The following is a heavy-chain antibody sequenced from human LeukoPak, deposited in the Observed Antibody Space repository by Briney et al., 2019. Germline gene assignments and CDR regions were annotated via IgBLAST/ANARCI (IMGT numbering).Heavy chain of an antibody. CDR1: GFTFSSYA. J-gene: IGHJ6*02. Sequence: GGSLRLSCAASGFTFSSYAMTWVRQAPGKGLVWVSPINNDASRTTYADSVRGRFTISRDNAKNTVSLQMNSLRADDTAVYYCASDGAYAMAVWGQGTTVTVSS. D-gene: IGHD1-26*01. CDR2: INNDASRT. CDR3: ASDGAYAMAV. V-gene: IGHV3-74*01.